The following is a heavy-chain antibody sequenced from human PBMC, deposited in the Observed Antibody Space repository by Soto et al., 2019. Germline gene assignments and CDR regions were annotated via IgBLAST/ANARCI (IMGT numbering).Heavy chain of an antibody. D-gene: IGHD2-2*01. CDR3: ARDGFCTSTTCRVGNWFDP. CDR1: GGSFSGYY. Sequence: SETLSLTCVVYGGSFSGYYWSWIRQSPWKGLEWIGGINHRGSTNYNPSLESRVTISVDTSKNQFSLKLPSVTAADTAMYYCARDGFCTSTTCRVGNWFDPWGQGTLVTVSS. V-gene: IGHV4-34*01. CDR2: INHRGST. J-gene: IGHJ5*02.